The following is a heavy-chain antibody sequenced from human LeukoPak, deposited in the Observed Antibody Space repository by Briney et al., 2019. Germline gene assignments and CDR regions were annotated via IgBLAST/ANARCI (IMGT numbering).Heavy chain of an antibody. V-gene: IGHV3-74*01. CDR2: INSDGNIT. CDR1: GFTFSNYW. J-gene: IGHJ4*02. Sequence: GGSLRLSCAASGFTFSNYWMHWVRQAPGKGPVWVLRINSDGNITTYADSVKGRFTISRDNAKNALHLQMNSLRAEDTALYYCARELSGSSSRHFAYWGQGTLVTVSS. CDR3: ARELSGSSSRHFAY. D-gene: IGHD6-13*01.